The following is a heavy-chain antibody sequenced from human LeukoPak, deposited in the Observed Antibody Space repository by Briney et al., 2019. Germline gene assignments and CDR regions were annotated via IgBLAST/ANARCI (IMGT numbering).Heavy chain of an antibody. D-gene: IGHD2-2*01. CDR1: GGSISSYY. V-gene: IGHV4-59*12. CDR2: IYYSGST. Sequence: SETLSLTCTVSGGSISSYYWSWIRQPPGKGQEWIGYIYYSGSTNYNPSLKSRVTISVDTSKNQFSLKLSSVTAADTAVYYCAREPLYCSSTSCQGNYFDYWGQGTLVTVSS. J-gene: IGHJ4*02. CDR3: AREPLYCSSTSCQGNYFDY.